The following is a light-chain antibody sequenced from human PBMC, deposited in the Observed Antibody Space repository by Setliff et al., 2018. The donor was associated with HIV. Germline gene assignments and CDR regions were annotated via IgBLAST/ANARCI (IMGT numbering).Light chain of an antibody. CDR1: SSDIGTYNL. CDR2: EVT. V-gene: IGLV2-23*02. Sequence: QSALTQPASVSGSPGQSITIFCTGTSSDIGTYNLVSWYQQHPGNVPKLMIYEVTKRPSGVSNRFSGSKSGNTASLTISGLQAEDEADYYCCSFAGSSTFDVFGTGTKVTVL. CDR3: CSFAGSSTFDV. J-gene: IGLJ1*01.